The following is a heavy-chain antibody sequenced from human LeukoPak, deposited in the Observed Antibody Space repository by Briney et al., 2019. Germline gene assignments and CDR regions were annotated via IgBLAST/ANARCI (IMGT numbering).Heavy chain of an antibody. Sequence: ASVKVSCKTSGYKFTDYYIHWVRQAPGQGLEWMGWINPNSGGTNYAQKFQSWVTMTRDTSITTVYMELSRVTSDDTAVYYCARVVYGMDVWGQGTTVSVSS. CDR1: GYKFTDYY. CDR2: INPNSGGT. CDR3: ARVVYGMDV. V-gene: IGHV1-2*04. J-gene: IGHJ6*02. D-gene: IGHD3-16*02.